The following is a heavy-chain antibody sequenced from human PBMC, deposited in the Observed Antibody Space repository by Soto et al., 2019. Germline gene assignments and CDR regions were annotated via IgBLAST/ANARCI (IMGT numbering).Heavy chain of an antibody. Sequence: GSLRLSCAASGFTFSSYAMHWVRQAPGKGLEWVAVMSYDGSNKYYADSVKGRFAISRDNSKNTLYLQMNSLTAEDTAVYYCASPVRGWGQGTLVTVSS. D-gene: IGHD3-10*01. CDR3: ASPVRG. J-gene: IGHJ4*02. CDR2: MSYDGSNK. V-gene: IGHV3-30*09. CDR1: GFTFSSYA.